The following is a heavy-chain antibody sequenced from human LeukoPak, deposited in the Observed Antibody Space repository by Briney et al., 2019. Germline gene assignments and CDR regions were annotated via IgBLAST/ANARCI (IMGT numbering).Heavy chain of an antibody. D-gene: IGHD5-12*01. CDR3: ARLRLGRN. CDR1: GGSFSDYY. Sequence: SETLSLTCGVYGGSFSDYYWSWIRQPPGKGLGWIGEINHSGSTNYNPSLKSRVTISVDTSKNQFSLKLSSVTAADTAVYYCARLRLGRNWGQGTLVTVSS. CDR2: INHSGST. J-gene: IGHJ4*02. V-gene: IGHV4-34*01.